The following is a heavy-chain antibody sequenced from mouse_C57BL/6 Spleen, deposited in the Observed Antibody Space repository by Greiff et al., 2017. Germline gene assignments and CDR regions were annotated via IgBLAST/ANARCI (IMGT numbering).Heavy chain of an antibody. V-gene: IGHV1-55*01. J-gene: IGHJ2*01. CDR1: GYTFTSYW. Sequence: QVQLQQPGAELVKPGASVTMSCKASGYTFTSYWITWVKQRPGQGLEWIGDIYPGSGSTNYNEKFKSKATLTVDTSSSTAYMQLSSLTSEDSAVYYCARELYDYLYYFDYWGQGTTLTVSS. CDR3: ARELYDYLYYFDY. D-gene: IGHD2-4*01. CDR2: IYPGSGST.